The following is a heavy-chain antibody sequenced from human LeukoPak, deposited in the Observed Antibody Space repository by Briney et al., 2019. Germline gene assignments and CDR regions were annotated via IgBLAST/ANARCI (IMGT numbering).Heavy chain of an antibody. V-gene: IGHV3-23*01. Sequence: GGSLRLSCAASGFTLSSYVMSWVRQAPGKGLEWVASISGNAGSTAYADSVKGRLTISRDNSKNTLCLQMNSLRAEDTGVYYCARRAATGPFDYWGQGTLVTVSS. J-gene: IGHJ4*02. D-gene: IGHD1-1*01. CDR3: ARRAATGPFDY. CDR2: ISGNAGST. CDR1: GFTLSSYV.